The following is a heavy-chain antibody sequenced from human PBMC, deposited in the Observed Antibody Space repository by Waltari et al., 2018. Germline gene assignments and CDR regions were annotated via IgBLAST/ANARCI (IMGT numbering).Heavy chain of an antibody. J-gene: IGHJ4*02. CDR2: IMWNSGSI. CDR3: AKDSDSSGLFDY. D-gene: IGHD6-19*01. Sequence: EVQLVESGGGLVQPGRSLRLSCAASGFTFDDSAMHWVRQAPGKGVGWFSVIMWNSGSIGYGDSVKGRVAIYSDNAKNSLYLQMNSLRDEDTALYYWAKDSDSSGLFDYWGQGTLVTVSS. CDR1: GFTFDDSA. V-gene: IGHV3-9*01.